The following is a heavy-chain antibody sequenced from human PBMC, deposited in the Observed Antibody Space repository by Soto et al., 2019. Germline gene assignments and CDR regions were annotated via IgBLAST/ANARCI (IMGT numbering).Heavy chain of an antibody. CDR1: GFDFRSYE. CDR2: IRANDESI. J-gene: IGHJ3*02. CDR3: ARETLRDAIDI. V-gene: IGHV3-48*03. Sequence: GGSLRLSCVASGFDFRSYEMNWVRQAPGKGLEWVSNIRANDESIYYADFVKGRVSVSRDNAKNSLFLEMNSLRVDDTAVYYCARETLRDAIDIWGQGTMVTVS.